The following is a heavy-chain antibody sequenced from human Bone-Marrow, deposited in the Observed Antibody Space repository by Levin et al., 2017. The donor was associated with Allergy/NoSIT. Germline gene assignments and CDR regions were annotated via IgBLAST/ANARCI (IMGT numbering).Heavy chain of an antibody. CDR3: ARDPHYTSTTGEY. CDR1: GYTFTAYY. J-gene: IGHJ4*02. CDR2: INPNNGAT. V-gene: IGHV1-2*02. Sequence: PVASVKVSCKASGYTFTAYYVHWVRRAPGTGLEWMGWINPNNGATNYAQRFQGRVTMTRDTSTTTVFMELSGLTSDDTAFYYCARDPHYTSTTGEYWGQGTLVTVSS. D-gene: IGHD4-11*01.